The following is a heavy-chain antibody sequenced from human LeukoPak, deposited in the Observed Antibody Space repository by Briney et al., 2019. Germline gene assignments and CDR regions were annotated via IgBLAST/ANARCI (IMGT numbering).Heavy chain of an antibody. J-gene: IGHJ4*02. V-gene: IGHV3-49*04. Sequence: GRSLRLSCTASGFTFGDYAMTWVRQAPGKGLEWVGFIRSKVYGGTPEYAASVKGRFTISRDDSKGVAYLQMNSLRTEDTAVYYCTRDQTPYYWGQGTLVTVSS. CDR1: GFTFGDYA. CDR3: TRDQTPYY. CDR2: IRSKVYGGTP.